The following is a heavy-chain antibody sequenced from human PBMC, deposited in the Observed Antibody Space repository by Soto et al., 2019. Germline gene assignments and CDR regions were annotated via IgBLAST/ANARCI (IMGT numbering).Heavy chain of an antibody. CDR3: AREALDCGGDCYSWA. Sequence: GASVKVSCKASGGTFSSYAISWVRQAPGQGLEWMGGIIPIFGTANYAQKFQGRVTITADESTSTAHMELSSLRSEDTAVYYCAREALDCGGDCYSWAWGQGTLVTVSS. CDR2: IIPIFGTA. J-gene: IGHJ4*02. CDR1: GGTFSSYA. V-gene: IGHV1-69*13. D-gene: IGHD2-21*02.